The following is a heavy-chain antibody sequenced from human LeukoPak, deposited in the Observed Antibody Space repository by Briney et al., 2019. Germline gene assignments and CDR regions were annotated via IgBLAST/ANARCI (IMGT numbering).Heavy chain of an antibody. D-gene: IGHD3-16*01. CDR2: INPNSGGT. V-gene: IGHV1-2*02. J-gene: IGHJ4*02. CDR1: GYTFTGYY. CDR3: AKGVEGLSRPFDY. Sequence: ASVKVSCKASGYTFTGYYMHWVRQAPGQGLEWMGWINPNSGGTNYAQKFQGRVTMTRDTSISTAYMELSRLRSDDTAKYYCAKGVEGLSRPFDYWGQGTLVTVSS.